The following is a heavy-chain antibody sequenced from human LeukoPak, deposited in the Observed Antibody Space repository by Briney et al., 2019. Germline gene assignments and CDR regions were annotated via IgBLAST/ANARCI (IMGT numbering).Heavy chain of an antibody. J-gene: IGHJ4*02. CDR1: GFTFSSYS. CDR3: AKYVRYDSSGYQTN. V-gene: IGHV3-48*04. Sequence: GGSLRLSCAASGFTFSSYSMNWVRQAPGKGLEWVSFISSSSSTIYYADSVKGRFTISRDNAKNSLYLQMNSLRAEDTAVYYCAKYVRYDSSGYQTNWGQGTLVTVSS. CDR2: ISSSSSTI. D-gene: IGHD3-22*01.